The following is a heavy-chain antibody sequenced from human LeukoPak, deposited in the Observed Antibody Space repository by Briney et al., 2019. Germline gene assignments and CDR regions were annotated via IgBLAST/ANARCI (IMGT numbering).Heavy chain of an antibody. D-gene: IGHD2-2*01. V-gene: IGHV4-34*01. CDR1: GGSFSGYY. CDR2: INHSGST. CDR3: ARATLNCSSTSCYHNWFDP. Sequence: AETLSLTCAVYGGSFSGYYWSWVRQPPGKGLEWVGEINHSGSTNYNPSLKSPVTISVDTPNNQFPLKLRSVTAADTAVYYCARATLNCSSTSCYHNWFDPRGQGTLVTVSS. J-gene: IGHJ5*02.